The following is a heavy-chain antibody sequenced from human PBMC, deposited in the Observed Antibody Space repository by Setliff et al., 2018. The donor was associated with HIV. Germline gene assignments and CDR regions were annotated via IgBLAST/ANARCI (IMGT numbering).Heavy chain of an antibody. Sequence: QSGGSLRLSCAASGFTFDRYWMHWVRQAPGKGLVWVSRVNTDGSSKTYADSVKDRFTISRDNAKNTLYLQMHDLRAEDTGVYYCHSGYDSEEQSYFDYWGQGTLVTVSS. J-gene: IGHJ4*02. CDR3: HSGYDSEEQSYFDY. D-gene: IGHD5-12*01. CDR2: VNTDGSSK. V-gene: IGHV3-74*01. CDR1: GFTFDRYW.